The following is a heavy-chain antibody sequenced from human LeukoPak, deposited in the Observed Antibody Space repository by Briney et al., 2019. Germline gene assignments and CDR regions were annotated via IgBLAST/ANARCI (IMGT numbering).Heavy chain of an antibody. CDR2: VYYSGTT. J-gene: IGHJ3*02. Sequence: SETLSLTCTVSGGSISSFYWSWIRQPPGKGLEWIGCVYYSGTTNYNPSLKSRVTISGDTSKNQLSLKLSSVTAADTAVYYCARKNDFDIWGQGTLVTVSS. D-gene: IGHD2/OR15-2a*01. CDR3: ARKNDFDI. CDR1: GGSISSFY. V-gene: IGHV4-59*01.